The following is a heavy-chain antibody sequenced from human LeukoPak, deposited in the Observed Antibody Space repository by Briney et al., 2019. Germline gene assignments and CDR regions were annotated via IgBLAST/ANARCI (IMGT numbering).Heavy chain of an antibody. CDR2: IYSGGST. CDR3: ASDLYGDPSY. CDR1: GFTVSSNY. J-gene: IGHJ4*02. Sequence: GGSLRLSCAASGFTVSSNYMSWVRQAPGKGLEWVSVIYSGGSTYYADSVKGRFTISRDNSKNTLYLLMNSLRAEDTAVYYCASDLYGDPSYWGQGTLVTVSS. D-gene: IGHD4-17*01. V-gene: IGHV3-66*01.